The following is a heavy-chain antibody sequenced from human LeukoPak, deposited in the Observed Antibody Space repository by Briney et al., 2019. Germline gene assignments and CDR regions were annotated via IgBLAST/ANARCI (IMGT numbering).Heavy chain of an antibody. CDR1: GFSFNSDW. CDR2: IYYSGST. V-gene: IGHV4-30-4*08. J-gene: IGHJ4*02. Sequence: LRLSCAASGFSFNSDWMDWVRQPPGKGLEWIGYIYYSGSTYYNPSLKSRVTISVDTSKNQFSLKLSSVTAADTAVYYCARTARYGTFDYWGQGTLVTVSS. CDR3: ARTARYGTFDY. D-gene: IGHD3-9*01.